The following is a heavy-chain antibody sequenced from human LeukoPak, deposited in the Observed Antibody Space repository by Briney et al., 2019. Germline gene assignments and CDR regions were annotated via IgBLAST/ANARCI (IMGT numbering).Heavy chain of an antibody. V-gene: IGHV3-7*01. J-gene: IGHJ5*02. D-gene: IGHD3-3*01. CDR3: ATAPASVDSS. CDR1: GFTFTRFW. Sequence: GGPLRLSCAASGFTFTRFWLTWVRQSPGKGLEWVANINPDGTKTTYVDSVEGRFAISRDNAKNSVFLLMTSLRAEDTAMYYCATAPASVDSSWGQGTLVAVSS. CDR2: INPDGTKT.